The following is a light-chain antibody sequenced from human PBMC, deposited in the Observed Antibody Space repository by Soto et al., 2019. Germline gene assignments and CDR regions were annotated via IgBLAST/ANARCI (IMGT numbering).Light chain of an antibody. CDR1: ENIRTY. Sequence: DIQMTQSPSSLSASVGDRVTITCRASENIRTYLNWYQQRPGTAPKLLIYAASTLQIGVPARFSGSGSGTEFNLTIGSLQPEDFATYYRQQSYTAPSSVTFGPGTKVAVK. J-gene: IGKJ1*01. CDR3: QQSYTAPSSVT. V-gene: IGKV1-39*01. CDR2: AAS.